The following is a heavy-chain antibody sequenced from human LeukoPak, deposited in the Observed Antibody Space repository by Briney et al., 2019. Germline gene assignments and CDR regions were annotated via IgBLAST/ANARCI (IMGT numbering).Heavy chain of an antibody. CDR3: ARDREVRVRLDYSGSGSYPQYNWFDP. J-gene: IGHJ5*02. Sequence: GGSLRLSCAASGFTFSSYWMSWVRQAPGKVLEWVANIKQDGSKKYYVDSVKCRFTISRDNATNSLYLQMNSLRAEDTAVYYCARDREVRVRLDYSGSGSYPQYNWFDPWGQGTLVTVSS. CDR2: IKQDGSKK. CDR1: GFTFSSYW. D-gene: IGHD3-10*01. V-gene: IGHV3-7*01.